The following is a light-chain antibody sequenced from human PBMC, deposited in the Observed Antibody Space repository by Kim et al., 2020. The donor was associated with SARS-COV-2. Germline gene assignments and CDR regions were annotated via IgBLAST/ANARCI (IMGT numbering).Light chain of an antibody. CDR1: SGSIANNY. CDR3: QSYDSSNWV. Sequence: GKTVTISCTGSSGSIANNYVQWYQQRPGSAPTTVIYEDNQRPSGVPDRFSGSVDSSSNSASLTISGLKTEDEADYYCQSYDSSNWVFGGGTKLTVL. V-gene: IGLV6-57*02. J-gene: IGLJ3*02. CDR2: EDN.